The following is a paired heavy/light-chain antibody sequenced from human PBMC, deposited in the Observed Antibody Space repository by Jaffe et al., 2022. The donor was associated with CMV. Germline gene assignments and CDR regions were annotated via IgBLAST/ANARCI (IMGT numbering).Light chain of an antibody. Sequence: EIVLTQSPGTLSLSPGERATLSCRASQSVSSSYLAWYQQKPGQAPRLLIYGASSRATGIPDRFSGSGSGTDFTLTISRLEPEDFAVYYCQQYGSSPPGGTFGQGTKLEIK. J-gene: IGKJ2*01. CDR1: QSVSSSY. CDR3: QQYGSSPPGGT. V-gene: IGKV3-20*01. CDR2: GAS.
Heavy chain of an antibody. Sequence: QVQLQESGPGLVKPSETLSLTCTVSGGSISSYYWSWIRQPAGKGLEWIGRIYTSGSTNYNPSLKSRVTMSVDTSKNQFSLKLSSVTAADTAVYYCARGVGGWLPIGTYYYGMDVWGQGTTVTVSS. CDR1: GGSISSYY. CDR2: IYTSGST. V-gene: IGHV4-4*07. D-gene: IGHD3-22*01. CDR3: ARGVGGWLPIGTYYYGMDV. J-gene: IGHJ6*02.